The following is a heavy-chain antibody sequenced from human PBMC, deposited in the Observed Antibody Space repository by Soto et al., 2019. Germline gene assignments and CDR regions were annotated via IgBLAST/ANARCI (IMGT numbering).Heavy chain of an antibody. J-gene: IGHJ2*01. CDR1: GYSFTSYW. D-gene: IGHD3-9*01. Sequence: EVQLVQSGAEVKKPGESLRISCKGSGYSFTSYWISWVRQMPGKGLEWMGRIDPSDSYTNYSPSFQGHVTISADKSISTAYLQWSSLKASDTAMYYCARLRDYNMLTGQNYWYFDLWGRGTLVTVSS. V-gene: IGHV5-10-1*01. CDR2: IDPSDSYT. CDR3: ARLRDYNMLTGQNYWYFDL.